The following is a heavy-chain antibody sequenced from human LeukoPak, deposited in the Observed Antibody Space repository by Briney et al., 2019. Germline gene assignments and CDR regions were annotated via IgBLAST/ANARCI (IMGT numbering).Heavy chain of an antibody. V-gene: IGHV4-59*01. CDR3: ARVNPNSSGYYWDGFDI. CDR1: GGSITTYY. Sequence: SETLSLTCTVSGGSITTYYWSWIRQPPGKGLEWIGYIYYSGSTNYNPSLKSRVTISVDTSKNQFSLKLSSVTAADTAVYYCARVNPNSSGYYWDGFDIWGQGTMVTVSS. CDR2: IYYSGST. J-gene: IGHJ3*02. D-gene: IGHD3-22*01.